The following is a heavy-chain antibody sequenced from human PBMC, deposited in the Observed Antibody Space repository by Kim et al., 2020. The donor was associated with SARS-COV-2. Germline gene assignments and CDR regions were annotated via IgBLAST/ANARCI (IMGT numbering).Heavy chain of an antibody. D-gene: IGHD3-9*01. CDR1: GFTFSDYY. CDR2: ISSSGSTI. Sequence: GGSLRLSCAASGFTFSDYYMSWIRQAPGKGLEWVSYISSSGSTIYYADSVKGRFTISRDNAKNSLYLQMNSLRAEDTAVYYCARGRGRYDILTGEKYYYGMDVWGQGTTVTVSS. V-gene: IGHV3-11*04. J-gene: IGHJ6*02. CDR3: ARGRGRYDILTGEKYYYGMDV.